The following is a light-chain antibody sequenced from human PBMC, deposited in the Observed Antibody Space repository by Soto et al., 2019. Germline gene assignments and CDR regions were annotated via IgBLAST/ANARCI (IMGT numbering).Light chain of an antibody. Sequence: EVVLTQSPGTLSLSPGERATLSCRASQSVSGTFVAWYQQKPGQAPRLIIYDASSRATGIPDRFSGSGSGTEFTLTIGRLEPEDFAIYYCQQYDIWPPYTFGQGTKVDIK. V-gene: IGKV3-20*01. J-gene: IGKJ2*01. CDR1: QSVSGTF. CDR2: DAS. CDR3: QQYDIWPPYT.